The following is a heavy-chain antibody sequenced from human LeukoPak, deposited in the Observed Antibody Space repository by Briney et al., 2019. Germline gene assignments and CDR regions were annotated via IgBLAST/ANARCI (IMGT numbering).Heavy chain of an antibody. V-gene: IGHV3-7*01. Sequence: GGSLRLSCAASGFTFSSYWMIWVRQAPGKGLGWVANIKQDGSEKYYVDSVKGRFTISRDNAKNSLYLQMNSLRAEDTAVYYCARNPLRELYIDYWGQGTLVTVSS. CDR3: ARNPLRELYIDY. CDR2: IKQDGSEK. CDR1: GFTFSSYW. J-gene: IGHJ4*02. D-gene: IGHD5/OR15-5a*01.